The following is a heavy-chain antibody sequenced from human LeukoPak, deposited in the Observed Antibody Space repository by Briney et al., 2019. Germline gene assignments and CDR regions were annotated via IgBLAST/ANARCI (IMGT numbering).Heavy chain of an antibody. CDR2: INPNSGGT. J-gene: IGHJ4*02. Sequence: APVKVSCKASGYTFTGYYMHWVRQAPGQGLEWMGWINPNSGGTNYAQKFQGRVTMTRDTSISTAYMELSRLRSDDTAVYYCARAPPITMVRGVDYFDYWGQGTLVTVSS. D-gene: IGHD3-10*01. V-gene: IGHV1-2*02. CDR1: GYTFTGYY. CDR3: ARAPPITMVRGVDYFDY.